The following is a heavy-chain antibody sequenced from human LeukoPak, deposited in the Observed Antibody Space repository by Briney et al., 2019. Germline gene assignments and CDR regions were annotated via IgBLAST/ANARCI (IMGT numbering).Heavy chain of an antibody. Sequence: VASVKVSCKASGYTFTGYYMHWVRQAPGQGLEWMGWINPNSGGTNYAQKFQGRVTMTRDTSISTAYMELSRLRSDDTAVYYCARPLRYYDSWSGYYHWGQGTLVNVSS. D-gene: IGHD3-3*01. V-gene: IGHV1-2*02. CDR3: ARPLRYYDSWSGYYH. CDR1: GYTFTGYY. J-gene: IGHJ4*02. CDR2: INPNSGGT.